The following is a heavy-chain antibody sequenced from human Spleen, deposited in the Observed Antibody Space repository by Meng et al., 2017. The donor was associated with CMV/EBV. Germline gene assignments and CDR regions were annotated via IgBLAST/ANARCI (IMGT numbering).Heavy chain of an antibody. J-gene: IGHJ5*02. CDR3: VRSSAWVRTGFDP. CDR1: CGSSSGLY. V-gene: IGHV4-34*01. D-gene: IGHD6-19*01. Sequence: GLSTPSETLSRTCAGYCGSSSGLYGSWIRQPPGKALEWLGEINHNEDNNYNPSLKSRVTISVDTSKNQFSLKLSSVTAADTAVYYCVRSSAWVRTGFDPWGQGTLVTVSS. CDR2: INHNEDN.